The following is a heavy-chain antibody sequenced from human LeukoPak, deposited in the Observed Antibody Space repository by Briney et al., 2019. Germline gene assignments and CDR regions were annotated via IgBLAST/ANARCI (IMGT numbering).Heavy chain of an antibody. D-gene: IGHD3-3*01. CDR3: ARDRGARFLEWLFYGMDV. J-gene: IGHJ6*02. CDR1: GYTFTGYY. Sequence: ASVTVSCKASGYTFTGYYMHWVRQAPGQGLEWMGWINPNSGGTNYAQKFQGRVTMNRDTSISTAYMELSRLRSDDTAVYYCARDRGARFLEWLFYGMDVWGQGTTVTVSS. V-gene: IGHV1-2*02. CDR2: INPNSGGT.